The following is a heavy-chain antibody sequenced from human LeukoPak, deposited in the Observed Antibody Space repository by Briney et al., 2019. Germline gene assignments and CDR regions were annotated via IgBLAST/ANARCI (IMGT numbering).Heavy chain of an antibody. Sequence: GGSLRLSCAASGFTFSDHWMTWVRQAPGKGLEWVANINKDGSERHYGDSVGRFTISRDNAKNSVYLQMNSLRAEDTAVYYCVSEGDGDKFRNAYDIWGPGTMVTVSS. CDR1: GFTFSDHW. V-gene: IGHV3-7*01. CDR2: INKDGSER. D-gene: IGHD5-24*01. J-gene: IGHJ3*02. CDR3: VSEGDGDKFRNAYDI.